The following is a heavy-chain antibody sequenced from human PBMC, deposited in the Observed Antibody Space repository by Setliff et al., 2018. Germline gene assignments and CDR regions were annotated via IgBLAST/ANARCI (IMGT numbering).Heavy chain of an antibody. CDR3: ARGGKILEWLYAHDY. CDR2: IYYSGST. V-gene: IGHV4-39*07. CDR1: GGSISSSSYY. J-gene: IGHJ4*02. Sequence: SETLSLTCTVSGGSISSSSYYWGWIRQPPGKGLEWIGSIYYSGSTYYNPSLKSRVTISVDTSKNQFSLKLSSVTVADTAVYYCARGGKILEWLYAHDYWGQGTLVTVSS. D-gene: IGHD3-3*01.